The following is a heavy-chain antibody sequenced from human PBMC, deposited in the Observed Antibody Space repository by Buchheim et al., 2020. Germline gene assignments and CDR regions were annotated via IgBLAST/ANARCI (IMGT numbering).Heavy chain of an antibody. V-gene: IGHV2-5*02. Sequence: QIPLKESGPTLVKPTQTLTLTCTFSGFSLSTSGVGVGWIRQPPGKALEWLALIYWDDDKRYSPSLKSRLTITTDTSKNQVFLTMTNMDPVDTATYYCAHRQDPDSSPGVGFDPWGQGTL. CDR1: GFSLSTSGVG. J-gene: IGHJ5*02. CDR2: IYWDDDK. D-gene: IGHD6-13*01. CDR3: AHRQDPDSSPGVGFDP.